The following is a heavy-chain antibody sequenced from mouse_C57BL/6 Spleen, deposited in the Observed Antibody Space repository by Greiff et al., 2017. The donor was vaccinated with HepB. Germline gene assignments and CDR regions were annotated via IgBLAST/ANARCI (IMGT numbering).Heavy chain of an antibody. CDR2: IDPNSGGT. J-gene: IGHJ2*01. CDR3: ARGPLDYDYFDY. Sequence: QQSCKASGYTFTSYWMYWVKQRPGRGLEWIGRIDPNSGGTKYNEKFKSKATLTVDKPASTAYMQLSSLTSEDSAVYYCARGPLDYDYFDYWGQGTTLTVSS. V-gene: IGHV1-72*01. CDR1: GYTFTSYW. D-gene: IGHD2-4*01.